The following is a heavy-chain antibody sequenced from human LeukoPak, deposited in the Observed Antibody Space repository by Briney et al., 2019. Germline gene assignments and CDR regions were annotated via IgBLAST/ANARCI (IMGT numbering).Heavy chain of an antibody. CDR1: GYTFTGYY. D-gene: IGHD3-3*01. CDR3: AREDYDFWSGYYTVHYYYYGMDV. CDR2: INPNSGGT. Sequence: ASVKVSCKASGYTFTGYYMHWVRQAPGQGLEWMGWINPNSGGTNYAQKFQGRVTMTRDTSISTAYMELSRLRSDDTAVYYCAREDYDFWSGYYTVHYYYYGMDVWGQGTTVTVSS. V-gene: IGHV1-2*02. J-gene: IGHJ6*02.